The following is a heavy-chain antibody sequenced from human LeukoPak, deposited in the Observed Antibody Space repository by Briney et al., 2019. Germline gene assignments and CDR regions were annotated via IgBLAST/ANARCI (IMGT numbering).Heavy chain of an antibody. CDR1: GFTFSNAW. D-gene: IGHD6-13*01. CDR3: AREISSWYRTEGRFDP. J-gene: IGHJ5*02. CDR2: IKQDGSEK. Sequence: GGSLRLSCAASGFTFSNAWMSWVRQAPGKGLEWVANIKQDGSEKYYVDSVNGRFTISRDNAKNSLYLQMNSLRGEDTAVYYCAREISSWYRTEGRFDPWGQGTLVTVSS. V-gene: IGHV3-7*01.